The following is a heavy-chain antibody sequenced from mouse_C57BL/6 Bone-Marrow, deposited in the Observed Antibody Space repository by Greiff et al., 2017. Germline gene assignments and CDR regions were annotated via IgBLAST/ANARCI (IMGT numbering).Heavy chain of an antibody. V-gene: IGHV14-3*01. J-gene: IGHJ3*01. CDR1: GFNIKNTY. CDR2: IDPANGNT. Sequence: VQLQQSVAELVRPGASVKLSCTASGFNIKNTYMHWVKQRPEQGLEWIGRIDPANGNTKSDSKFQGKATITADTSSNTAYLQRSSLTSADTAVYYCTSCGCYPWFAYWGQGTLVTVSA. CDR3: TSCGCYPWFAY. D-gene: IGHD1-1*02.